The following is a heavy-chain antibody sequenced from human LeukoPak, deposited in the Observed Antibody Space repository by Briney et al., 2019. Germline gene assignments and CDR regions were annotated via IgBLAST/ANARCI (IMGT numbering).Heavy chain of an antibody. D-gene: IGHD1-7*01. CDR1: AYAFSSYG. V-gene: IGHV1-18*01. J-gene: IGHJ4*02. Sequence: ASVKVSCKASAYAFSSYGITWVRQAPGQGLEWMGWISAYNGNISYAQQVQGRVTMTTDTSTNTAYMELRSLRTDDTAFYYCARYPLSYTGNWHYFFDYWGQGTPLTVSS. CDR3: ARYPLSYTGNWHYFFDY. CDR2: ISAYNGNI.